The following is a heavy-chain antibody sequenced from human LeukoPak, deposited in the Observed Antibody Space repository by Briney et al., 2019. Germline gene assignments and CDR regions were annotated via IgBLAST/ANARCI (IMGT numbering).Heavy chain of an antibody. CDR3: AKEARDCRGGSCYSFYFDH. CDR2: IRYDSSDK. Sequence: PGGSLRLSCATSGFTFSHYGMHWVRQAPGKGLEWVAFIRYDSSDKNYADPVKGRFTISRDNSKNTLYLQMNSLRAEETAVCYCAKEARDCRGGSCYSFYFDHWGQGTLVTVSS. V-gene: IGHV3-30*02. D-gene: IGHD2-15*01. CDR1: GFTFSHYG. J-gene: IGHJ4*02.